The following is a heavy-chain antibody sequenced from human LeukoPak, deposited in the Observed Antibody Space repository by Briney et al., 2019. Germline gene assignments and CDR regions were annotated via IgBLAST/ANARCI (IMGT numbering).Heavy chain of an antibody. CDR1: GFTFSSYS. V-gene: IGHV3-48*01. Sequence: PGGSLRLSCAASGFTFSSYSMNWVRQAPGKGLEWVSYISSSSSTIYYADSVKGRFTISRDNSKNTLYLQMNSLRAEDTAVYYCAKGIAARYYYYGVDVWGQGTTVTVSS. J-gene: IGHJ6*02. CDR2: ISSSSSTI. D-gene: IGHD6-6*01. CDR3: AKGIAARYYYYGVDV.